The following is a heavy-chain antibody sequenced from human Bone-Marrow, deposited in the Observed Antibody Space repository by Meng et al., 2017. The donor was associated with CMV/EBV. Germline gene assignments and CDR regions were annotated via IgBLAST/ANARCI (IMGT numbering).Heavy chain of an antibody. CDR3: AKDEGYYDCSGYPHY. Sequence: GESLKISCAASGFTFSSYGMHWVRQAPGKGLEWVAFIRYDGSNKYYADSVKGRFTISRDNSKNTLYLQMNSLRAEDTAVYYCAKDEGYYDCSGYPHYWGQGTLVTVSS. J-gene: IGHJ4*02. CDR2: IRYDGSNK. D-gene: IGHD3-22*01. CDR1: GFTFSSYG. V-gene: IGHV3-30*02.